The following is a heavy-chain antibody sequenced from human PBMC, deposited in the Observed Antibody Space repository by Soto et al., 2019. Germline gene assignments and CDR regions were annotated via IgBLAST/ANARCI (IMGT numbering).Heavy chain of an antibody. CDR2: ISAYNGNT. Sequence: QVQLVQSGAEVKKPGASVKVSCKASGYTFTSYGISWVRQAPGQGLEGMGWISAYNGNTNYAQKLQGRVTMTTNTSTSTAYMELRSLRSDDTAVYYGTRDEVNYDYWSGHREFDYWGQGTLVTVSS. V-gene: IGHV1-18*01. D-gene: IGHD3-3*01. CDR3: TRDEVNYDYWSGHREFDY. CDR1: GYTFTSYG. J-gene: IGHJ4*02.